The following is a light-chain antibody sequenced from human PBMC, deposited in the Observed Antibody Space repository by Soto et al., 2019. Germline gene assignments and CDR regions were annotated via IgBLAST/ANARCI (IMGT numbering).Light chain of an antibody. V-gene: IGKV1-33*01. Sequence: DVQMSEAPGSRAALVGDRVTITFRASQSVSRYLNWYQHKPGKAPKLLINAASNLRSGVPSRFRGSGSGTDFTFTISRLQPEDIATYYCQQYETLPTFGQGTRLEIK. CDR1: QSVSRY. J-gene: IGKJ5*01. CDR2: AAS. CDR3: QQYETLPT.